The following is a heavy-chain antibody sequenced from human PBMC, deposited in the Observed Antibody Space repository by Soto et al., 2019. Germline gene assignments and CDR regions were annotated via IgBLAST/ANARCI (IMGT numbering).Heavy chain of an antibody. J-gene: IGHJ5*02. V-gene: IGHV4-30-4*07. CDR1: GGSISSGFYS. CDR2: IYYSGST. D-gene: IGHD2-2*01. Sequence: SETQSLTCAVSGGSISSGFYSWSWIRQPPGKGLEWIGYIYYSGSTYYNPSLKSRVTISVDTSKNQFSLKLSSVTAADTAVYYCARESVEDCSSTSCYELSRSLGFDPWGQGTLVTVSS. CDR3: ARESVEDCSSTSCYELSRSLGFDP.